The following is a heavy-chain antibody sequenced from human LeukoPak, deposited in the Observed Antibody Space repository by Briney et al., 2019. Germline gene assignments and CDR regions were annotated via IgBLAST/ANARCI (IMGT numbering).Heavy chain of an antibody. D-gene: IGHD6-13*01. CDR2: IKSKTDGGTT. J-gene: IGHJ4*02. CDR1: GFTFSNAW. V-gene: IGHV3-15*07. Sequence: PGGSLRLSCAASGFTFSNAWMNWVRQAPGKGLEWVGRIKSKTDGGTTDYAAPVKGRFTISRDDSKNTLYLQMNSLRAEDTAVYYCLTKQQLVRLRPAKIHDYWGQGTLVTVSS. CDR3: LTKQQLVRLRPAKIHDY.